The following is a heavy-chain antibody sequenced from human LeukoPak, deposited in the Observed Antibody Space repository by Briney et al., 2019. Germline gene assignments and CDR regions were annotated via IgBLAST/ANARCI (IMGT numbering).Heavy chain of an antibody. CDR2: ISGSGGST. J-gene: IGHJ6*02. CDR3: AKDRWYDSGRDCMDV. D-gene: IGHD3-22*01. V-gene: IGHV3-23*01. CDR1: GFTFSSYA. Sequence: PGGSLRLSCAASGFTFSSYAMSWVRQAPGRGLEWVSAISGSGGSTYYADSVKGRFTIYRDNSKNTLYLQMNGLRAEDTAVYYCAKDRWYDSGRDCMDVWGQGTTVTVSS.